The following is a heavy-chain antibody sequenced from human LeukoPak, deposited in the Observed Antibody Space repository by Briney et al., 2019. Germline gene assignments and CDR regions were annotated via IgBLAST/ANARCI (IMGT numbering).Heavy chain of an antibody. V-gene: IGHV3-33*08. CDR1: GFTFSSYG. CDR3: ARDHLPAAISYYYYGMDV. Sequence: GGSRWRSCTASGFTFSSYGTRWVRQAPDKGLEWVAVIWYDGSNKYYADPVKGRFTISRDNSKNTLYLQMNSLRAEDTAVYYCARDHLPAAISYYYYGMDVWGQGTTVTVSS. CDR2: IWYDGSNK. J-gene: IGHJ6*02. D-gene: IGHD2-2*01.